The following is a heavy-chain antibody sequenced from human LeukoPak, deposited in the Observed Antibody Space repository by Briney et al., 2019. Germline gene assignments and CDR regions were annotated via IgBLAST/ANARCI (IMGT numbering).Heavy chain of an antibody. V-gene: IGHV3-30*18. J-gene: IGHJ4*02. CDR1: GFTFSSYG. Sequence: GGSLRLSCAASGFTFSSYGMHWVRQAPGKGLEWVAVISYDGSNKYYADSVKGRFTISRDNSKNTLYLQMNSLRAEDTAVYYCAKDRGPGGRDYFDYWGQGTLVTVSS. CDR3: AKDRGPGGRDYFDY. CDR2: ISYDGSNK. D-gene: IGHD3-10*01.